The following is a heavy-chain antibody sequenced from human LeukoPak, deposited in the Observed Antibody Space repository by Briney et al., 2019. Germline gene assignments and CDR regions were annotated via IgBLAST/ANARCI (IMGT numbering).Heavy chain of an antibody. V-gene: IGHV3-53*05. CDR1: GFSVSNTY. CDR3: AIILRGFAFAFDV. J-gene: IGHJ3*01. CDR2: IYAGETT. D-gene: IGHD3-10*01. Sequence: GGSLRLSCVVSGFSVSNTYMTWVRQAPGKGLEWVSVIYAGETTYHADSVKGRFTISRDSSKNTLYLQMSGLRVEDTAVYHCAIILRGFAFAFDVWGQGTVLTVSS.